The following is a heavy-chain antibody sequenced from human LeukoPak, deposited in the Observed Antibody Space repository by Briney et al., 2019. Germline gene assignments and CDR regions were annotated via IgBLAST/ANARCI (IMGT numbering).Heavy chain of an antibody. Sequence: GGSLRLSCAASGFIFDDYAMHWVRQAPGQGLEWVSGIGWNSASIDYAHSVKGRFTISRDNPKTSLYLQMHSLRDEDTALYYCAKDLRYSGSYFFDCWGQGTLVTVSS. CDR2: IGWNSASI. CDR3: AKDLRYSGSYFFDC. J-gene: IGHJ4*02. V-gene: IGHV3-9*01. CDR1: GFIFDDYA. D-gene: IGHD1-26*01.